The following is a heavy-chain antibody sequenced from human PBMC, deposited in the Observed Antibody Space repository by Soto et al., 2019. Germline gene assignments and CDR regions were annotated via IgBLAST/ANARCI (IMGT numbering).Heavy chain of an antibody. J-gene: IGHJ5*02. V-gene: IGHV4-59*12. Sequence: SETLSLTCTVSGGSISSYYWSWFRQSPGKRMEWIGYVHHSWGSSYNPSLQSRVTISVDTSKNQFSLKLSSVTAADTAVYYCARDLLHGDYGWFDPWGQGTLVTVSS. CDR2: VHHSWGS. CDR1: GGSISSYY. D-gene: IGHD4-17*01. CDR3: ARDLLHGDYGWFDP.